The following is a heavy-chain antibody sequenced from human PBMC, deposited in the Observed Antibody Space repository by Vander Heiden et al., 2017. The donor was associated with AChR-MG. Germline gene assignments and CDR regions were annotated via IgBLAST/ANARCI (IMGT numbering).Heavy chain of an antibody. Sequence: EVQLVESGGGLVKPGGSLRLSCAASGFTFSSYSMNWVRQAPGKGLEWVSSISSSSSYIYYADSVKGRFTISRDNAKNSLYLQMNSLRAEDTAVYYCARGQGMTTVTWNEDWYFDLWGRGTLVTVSS. CDR1: GFTFSSYS. J-gene: IGHJ2*01. V-gene: IGHV3-21*01. D-gene: IGHD4-17*01. CDR3: ARGQGMTTVTWNEDWYFDL. CDR2: ISSSSSYI.